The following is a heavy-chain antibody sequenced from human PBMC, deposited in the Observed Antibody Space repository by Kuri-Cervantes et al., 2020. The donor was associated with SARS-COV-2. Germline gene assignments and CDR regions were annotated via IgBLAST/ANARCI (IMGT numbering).Heavy chain of an antibody. CDR3: ARDLGTVTVFDY. V-gene: IGHV3-74*01. CDR2: INSDGSST. Sequence: GESLKISCAASGFTFSSYWMHWVRQAPGKGLVWVSRINSDGSSTSYADSVKGRFTISRDNAKNTLYLQMNSLRAEDTAVYYCARDLGTVTVFDYWGQGTLVTVSS. D-gene: IGHD4-17*01. J-gene: IGHJ4*02. CDR1: GFTFSSYW.